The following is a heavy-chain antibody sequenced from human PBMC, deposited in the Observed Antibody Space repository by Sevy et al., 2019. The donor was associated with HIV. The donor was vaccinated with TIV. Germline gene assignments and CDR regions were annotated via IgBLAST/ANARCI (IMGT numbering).Heavy chain of an antibody. CDR1: GYTFTGYF. CDR2: INPNSGDT. V-gene: IGHV1-2*02. CDR3: ARDMELVNEGTQEFYY. D-gene: IGHD1-7*01. Sequence: ASVKVSCKASGYTFTGYFMQWVRQAPGQGLEWMGWINPNSGDTNYAQKFQARVTMTRDTSINTAYMELSRLTSDDTALSYVARDMELVNEGTQEFYYWGQGTLVTVSS. J-gene: IGHJ4*02.